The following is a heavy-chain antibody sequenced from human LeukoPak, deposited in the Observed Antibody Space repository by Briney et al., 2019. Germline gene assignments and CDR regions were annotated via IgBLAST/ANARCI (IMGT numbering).Heavy chain of an antibody. D-gene: IGHD4-17*01. J-gene: IGHJ4*02. CDR3: ARRTTVTTDDYYFDY. CDR2: INHSGST. Sequence: SETLSLTCAVYGGRFSGYYWSWIRQPPGKGLEWIGEINHSGSTNYNPSLKSRVTISVDTSKNQFSLKLSSVTAADTAVYYCARRTTVTTDDYYFDYWGQGTLVTVSS. CDR1: GGRFSGYY. V-gene: IGHV4-34*01.